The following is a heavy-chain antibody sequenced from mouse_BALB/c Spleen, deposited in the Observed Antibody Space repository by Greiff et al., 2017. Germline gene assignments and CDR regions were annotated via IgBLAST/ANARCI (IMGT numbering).Heavy chain of an antibody. CDR1: GFTFSSYA. D-gene: IGHD2-1*01. J-gene: IGHJ4*01. Sequence: EVKLMESGGGLVKPGGSLKLSCAASGFTFSSYAMSWVRQTPEKRLEWVATISSGGSYTYYPDSVKGRFTISRDNAKNTLYLQMSSLRSEDTAMYYCARHGNSYAMDYWGQGTSVTVSS. CDR2: ISSGGSYT. CDR3: ARHGNSYAMDY. V-gene: IGHV5-9-3*01.